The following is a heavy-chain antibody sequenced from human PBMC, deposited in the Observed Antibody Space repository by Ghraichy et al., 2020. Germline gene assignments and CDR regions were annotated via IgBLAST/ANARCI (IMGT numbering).Heavy chain of an antibody. CDR1: GGSISSYY. J-gene: IGHJ5*02. Sequence: SQTLSLRGTVSGGSISSYYWSWIRQPPGKGLEWIGYIYYSGSTNYNPSLKSRVTISVDTSKNQFSLKLSSVTAADTAVYYCARGTIVVVPAAMCLDPWGQGTLVTVSS. D-gene: IGHD2-2*01. V-gene: IGHV4-59*01. CDR2: IYYSGST. CDR3: ARGTIVVVPAAMCLDP.